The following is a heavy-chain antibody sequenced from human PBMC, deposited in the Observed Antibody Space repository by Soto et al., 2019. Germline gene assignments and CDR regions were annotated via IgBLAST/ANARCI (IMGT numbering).Heavy chain of an antibody. CDR2: ISSSSTTI. J-gene: IGHJ4*01. D-gene: IGHD5-18*01. CDR1: RFTFSSYS. Sequence: EVQLVESGGGLVQPGGSLRLSCVASRFTFSSYSFNWVRQAPGKGLEWVSYISSSSTTIYYADSVKGRFTISRDNAKNSLFLQMNSLRDEETAVYYCARSLRGYSYGDFDYWGHGTLVTVSS. CDR3: ARSLRGYSYGDFDY. V-gene: IGHV3-48*02.